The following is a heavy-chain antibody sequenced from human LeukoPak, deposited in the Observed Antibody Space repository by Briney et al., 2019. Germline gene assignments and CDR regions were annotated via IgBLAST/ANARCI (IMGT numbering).Heavy chain of an antibody. CDR1: GFTFDDYA. Sequence: GRSLRLSCAASGFTFDDYAMHWVRQAPGKGLEGVSGISWNSGSIGYADSVKGRFTISRDNAKNSLYLQMNSLRAEDTALYYCAKDRGSSGWYKDYWGQGTLVTVSS. D-gene: IGHD6-19*01. CDR3: AKDRGSSGWYKDY. J-gene: IGHJ4*02. CDR2: ISWNSGSI. V-gene: IGHV3-9*01.